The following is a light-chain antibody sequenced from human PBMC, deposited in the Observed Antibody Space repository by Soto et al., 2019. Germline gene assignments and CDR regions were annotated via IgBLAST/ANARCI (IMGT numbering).Light chain of an antibody. Sequence: IQMTQSPSTLSASVGDRVTITCRASQSISSWLAWYQQKPGKAPKLLIYDASSLESGVPSRFRGSGSGTEFTLTISRLQPDDFETYYCQQYNSYPWTFGQGTKVDIK. J-gene: IGKJ1*01. CDR2: DAS. V-gene: IGKV1-5*01. CDR1: QSISSW. CDR3: QQYNSYPWT.